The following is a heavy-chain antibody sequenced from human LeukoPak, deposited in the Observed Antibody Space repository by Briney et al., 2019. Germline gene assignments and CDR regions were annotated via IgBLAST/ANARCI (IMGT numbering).Heavy chain of an antibody. J-gene: IGHJ4*02. D-gene: IGHD4/OR15-4a*01. Sequence: EGSLRLSCAASGFTVSSNYMSWVRQAPGKGLEWVSVIYSGGSTYYADSVKGRFTISRDNSKNTLYLQMSSLRAEDTAVYYCARDPFADYGPDYWGQGTLVTVSS. CDR1: GFTVSSNY. CDR2: IYSGGST. V-gene: IGHV3-53*01. CDR3: ARDPFADYGPDY.